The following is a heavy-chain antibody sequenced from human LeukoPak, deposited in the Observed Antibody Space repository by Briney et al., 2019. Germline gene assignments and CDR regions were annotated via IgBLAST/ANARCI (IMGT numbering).Heavy chain of an antibody. V-gene: IGHV4-4*07. J-gene: IGHJ4*02. CDR3: ARTSRDGYNRAYYFDY. CDR1: GGSISSYY. CDR2: IYTSGST. D-gene: IGHD5-24*01. Sequence: SSETLSLTCTVSGGSISSYYWSWLRQPAGKGLEWIGRIYTSGSTNYNPSLKSRVTISVDTSKNQFSMKLSSVTAADTAVYYCARTSRDGYNRAYYFDYWGQGTLVTVSS.